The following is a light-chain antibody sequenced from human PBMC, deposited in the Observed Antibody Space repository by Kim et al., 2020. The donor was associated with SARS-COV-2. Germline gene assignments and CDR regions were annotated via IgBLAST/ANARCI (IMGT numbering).Light chain of an antibody. CDR2: GKN. J-gene: IGLJ2*01. V-gene: IGLV3-19*01. CDR1: SLRSYY. CDR3: NSRDSSGNPV. Sequence: VALGQTGRITCQGDSLRSYYASWYQQKPGQAPVLVIYGKNNRPSGIPDRFSGSSSGNTASLTITGAQAEDEADYYCNSRDSSGNPVFGGGTQLTVL.